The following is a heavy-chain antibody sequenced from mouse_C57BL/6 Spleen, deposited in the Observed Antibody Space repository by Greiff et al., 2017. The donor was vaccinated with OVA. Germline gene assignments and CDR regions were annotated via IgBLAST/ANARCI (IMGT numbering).Heavy chain of an antibody. CDR1: GYAFSSYW. CDR3: ARLLRSLYAMDY. D-gene: IGHD1-1*01. CDR2: IYPGDGDT. Sequence: VQLQQSGAELVKPGASVKISCKASGYAFSSYWMNWVKQRPGQGLEWIGQIYPGDGDTNYNGKFKGKATLTADKSSSTAYMQLSSLTSEDSAVYFCARLLRSLYAMDYWGQGTSVTVSS. J-gene: IGHJ4*01. V-gene: IGHV1-80*01.